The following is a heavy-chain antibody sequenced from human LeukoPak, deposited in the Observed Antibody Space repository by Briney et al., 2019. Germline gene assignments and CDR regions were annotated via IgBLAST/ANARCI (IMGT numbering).Heavy chain of an antibody. CDR3: ARWAATGIGLDY. V-gene: IGHV5-51*01. J-gene: IGHJ4*02. D-gene: IGHD6-13*01. CDR2: IYPGDSDT. Sequence: GESLKFSCEASGYRFTNYWSGGLRQMPGKGVEWMGIIYPGDSDTRYSPSFQGQVTISADKSISTAYLQWSSLKASDTAVYYCARWAATGIGLDYWGQGTLVTVSS. CDR1: GYRFTNYW.